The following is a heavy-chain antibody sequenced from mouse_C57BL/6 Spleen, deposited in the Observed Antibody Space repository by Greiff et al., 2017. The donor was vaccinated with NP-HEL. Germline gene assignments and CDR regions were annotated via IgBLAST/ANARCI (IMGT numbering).Heavy chain of an antibody. Sequence: LQPGAELVRPGTSVKLSCKASGDTFTSYWMHWVKQRPGQGLEWIGVIDPSDSYTNYNQKFKGKATLTVDTSSSTAYMQLSSLTSEDSAVYYCARTKVYSNYGYFDVWGTGTTVTVSS. CDR1: GDTFTSYW. CDR3: ARTKVYSNYGYFDV. D-gene: IGHD2-5*01. CDR2: IDPSDSYT. J-gene: IGHJ1*03. V-gene: IGHV1-59*01.